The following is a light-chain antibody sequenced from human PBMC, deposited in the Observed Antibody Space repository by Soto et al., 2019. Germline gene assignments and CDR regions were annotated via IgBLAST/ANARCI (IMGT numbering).Light chain of an antibody. V-gene: IGKV3-20*01. J-gene: IGKJ5*01. CDR1: QTVSSY. Sequence: ENVLTQSPGTLSLSPGERATLSCRASQTVSSYLTWYQQRPGQAPRLLISGASRRATGIPDRFSGSGSGTDLTLTISRLEPEDFALYYCQQYGTSPITFGQGTRLDIK. CDR2: GAS. CDR3: QQYGTSPIT.